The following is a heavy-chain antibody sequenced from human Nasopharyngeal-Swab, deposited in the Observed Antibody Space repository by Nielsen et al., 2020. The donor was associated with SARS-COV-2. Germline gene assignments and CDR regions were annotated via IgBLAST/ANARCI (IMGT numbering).Heavy chain of an antibody. V-gene: IGHV3-21*01. J-gene: IGHJ3*02. CDR2: ISSSSSYI. Sequence: GESLKISCAASGFTFSSYSMNWVRQAPGKGLEWVSSISSSSSYIYYADSVKGRFTISRDNAKNSLYLQMNSLRAEDTAVYYCAKDSGGYYHDAFDIWGHGTMVSVSS. D-gene: IGHD3-22*01. CDR3: AKDSGGYYHDAFDI. CDR1: GFTFSSYS.